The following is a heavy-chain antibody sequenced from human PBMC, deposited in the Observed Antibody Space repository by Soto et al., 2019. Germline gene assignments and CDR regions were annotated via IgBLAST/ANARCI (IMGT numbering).Heavy chain of an antibody. Sequence: PXGSLGLSCAASGFTFSNDWMTGVRQAPGKGLEWIGRIKSKRDGGTIDDAAPVRGRFTISRDDSTNTLYLQMNNLKTEDTAIYYCTRGAPSGTFYDYWGQGTLVTVSS. V-gene: IGHV3-15*01. D-gene: IGHD6-13*01. CDR1: GFTFSNDW. J-gene: IGHJ4*02. CDR3: TRGAPSGTFYDY. CDR2: IKSKRDGGTI.